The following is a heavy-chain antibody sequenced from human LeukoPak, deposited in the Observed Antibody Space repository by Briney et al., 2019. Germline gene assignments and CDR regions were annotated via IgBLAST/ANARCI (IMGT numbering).Heavy chain of an antibody. CDR1: GYTFTSYG. CDR3: ARATGWPEYFQH. J-gene: IGHJ1*01. V-gene: IGHV1-18*01. D-gene: IGHD6-19*01. Sequence: ASVKVSCKASGYTFTSYGISWVRQAPGQGPEWMGWISVYKGNTDYAQKLQGRVTVTTDTSTSTAYMELTSLRSDDTAVYYCARATGWPEYFQHWGQGTLVTVSS. CDR2: ISVYKGNT.